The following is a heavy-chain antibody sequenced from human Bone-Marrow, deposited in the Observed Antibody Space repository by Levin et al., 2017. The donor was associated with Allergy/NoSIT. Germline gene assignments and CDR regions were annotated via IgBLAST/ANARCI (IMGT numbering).Heavy chain of an antibody. CDR3: ASTRTGADYGDYDAGYHFDY. CDR1: GASIDSADYY. D-gene: IGHD4-17*01. J-gene: IGHJ4*02. CDR2: IYYSGIT. V-gene: IGHV4-30-4*01. Sequence: SETLSLTCTVSGASIDSADYYWSWIRQPPGTGLEWIGFIYYSGITYFNPSLKGRGDISVDTSKNQFSLRLRSVTAADTAVYYCASTRTGADYGDYDAGYHFDYWGQGALVTVAS.